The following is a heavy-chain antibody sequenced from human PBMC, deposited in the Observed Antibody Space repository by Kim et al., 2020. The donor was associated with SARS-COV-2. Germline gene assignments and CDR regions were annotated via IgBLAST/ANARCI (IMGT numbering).Heavy chain of an antibody. V-gene: IGHV1-45*02. D-gene: IGHD4-17*01. Sequence: SVKVSCKASGYTFTYRYLHWVRQAPGQALEWMGWITPFNGNTNYAQKFQDRVTITRDRSMSTAYMELSSLRSEDTAMYYCATPSGEVGAFDIWGQGTMVTVSS. J-gene: IGHJ3*02. CDR1: GYTFTYRY. CDR2: ITPFNGNT. CDR3: ATPSGEVGAFDI.